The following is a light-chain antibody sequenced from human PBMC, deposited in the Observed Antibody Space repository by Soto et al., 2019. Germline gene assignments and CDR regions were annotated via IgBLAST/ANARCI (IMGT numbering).Light chain of an antibody. V-gene: IGKV3-20*01. CDR3: QQYASSPLT. Sequence: EIVLTQSPGTLSLSSGERATLSCRASQSVLSNYLAWYQQKPGQAPRLLIYGASSRATGIPDRFGGSGSGTDFTLTISRLEPEDFAVYYCQQYASSPLTFGGGTKVEIK. J-gene: IGKJ4*01. CDR1: QSVLSNY. CDR2: GAS.